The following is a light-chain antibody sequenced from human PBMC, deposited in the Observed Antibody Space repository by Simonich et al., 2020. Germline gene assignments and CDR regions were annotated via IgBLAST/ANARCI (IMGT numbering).Light chain of an antibody. Sequence: DIVMTQSPDSLAVSLGERATIHCKSSQSVLYSSNNKNYLAWHQQKPGQPPKLLIYWASTRESGVLDRFSGSGSGTDFTLTISSLQAEDVAVYYCQQYYSTPWTFGQGTKVEIK. J-gene: IGKJ1*01. CDR2: WAS. V-gene: IGKV4-1*01. CDR1: QSVLYSSNNKNY. CDR3: QQYYSTPWT.